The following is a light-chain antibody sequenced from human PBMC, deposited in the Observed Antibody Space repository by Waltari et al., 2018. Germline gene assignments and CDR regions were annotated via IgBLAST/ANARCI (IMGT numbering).Light chain of an antibody. J-gene: IGKJ1*01. CDR1: QSVRGT. Sequence: EIVLTQSPGTLSLSPGETATFSCRASQSVRGTLAWYQQKPGQAPRLLIYGASSRATCIPNMCSGSGSGTDFSLTISRLKPEDFAVYYCQHYVRLPATFGQGTRVEIK. CDR3: QHYVRLPAT. V-gene: IGKV3-20*01. CDR2: GAS.